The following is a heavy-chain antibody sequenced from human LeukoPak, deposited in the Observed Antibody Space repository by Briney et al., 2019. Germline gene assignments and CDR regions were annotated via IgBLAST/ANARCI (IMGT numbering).Heavy chain of an antibody. CDR3: ARDQLRIAAAGTPYF. D-gene: IGHD6-13*01. V-gene: IGHV1-46*01. CDR2: INPSGGST. J-gene: IGHJ4*02. CDR1: GYTFTSYY. Sequence: ASVKVSCKASGYTFTSYYMHWVRQAPGQGLEWMGIINPSGGSTSYAQKFQGRVTMTRDTSTSTVYMELSSLRSEDTAVYYCARDQLRIAAAGTPYFWGQGTLVTVSS.